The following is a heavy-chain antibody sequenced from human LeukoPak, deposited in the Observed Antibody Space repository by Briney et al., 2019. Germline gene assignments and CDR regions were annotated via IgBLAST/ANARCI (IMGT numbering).Heavy chain of an antibody. Sequence: SETLSLTCTVSGGSISSYYWSWIRQPPGKGLEWIGYIYYSGSTNYNPSLKSRVTISVDTSKNQFSLKLSSVTAADTAVYYCARVVGVPYDFWSGFYNYGMDVWGQGATVTVSS. CDR2: IYYSGST. CDR3: ARVVGVPYDFWSGFYNYGMDV. D-gene: IGHD3-3*01. CDR1: GGSISSYY. V-gene: IGHV4-59*01. J-gene: IGHJ6*02.